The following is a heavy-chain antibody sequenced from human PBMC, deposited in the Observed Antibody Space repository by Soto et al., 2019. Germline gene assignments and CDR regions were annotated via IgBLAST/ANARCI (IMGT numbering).Heavy chain of an antibody. CDR1: GGTFSSYA. V-gene: IGHV1-69*01. D-gene: IGHD6-13*01. Sequence: QVQLVQSGAEVKKPGSSVKVSCKASGGTFSSYAISWVRQAPGQGLEWMGGIIPIFGTANYAQKFRGRVTITADESTSTAYMELSSLRSEDTAVYYCARDPGYSSSWYLGIRVFDIWGQGTMVTVSS. J-gene: IGHJ3*02. CDR2: IIPIFGTA. CDR3: ARDPGYSSSWYLGIRVFDI.